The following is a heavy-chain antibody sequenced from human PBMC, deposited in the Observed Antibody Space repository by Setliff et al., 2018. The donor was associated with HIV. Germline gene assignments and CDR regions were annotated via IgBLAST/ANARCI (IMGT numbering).Heavy chain of an antibody. D-gene: IGHD3-22*01. J-gene: IGHJ3*01. CDR2: VHSTGTT. Sequence: PSETLSLTCTVSGGSFSTYYWSWIRQPAGEGLEYIGRVHSTGTTIYNPSLKSRVTMSVDTSENRLSLNLRSVTAADTAVYYCARARITMTGGRLEPYAFDRWGQGTKVTVSS. CDR3: ARARITMTGGRLEPYAFDR. CDR1: GGSFSTYY. V-gene: IGHV4-4*07.